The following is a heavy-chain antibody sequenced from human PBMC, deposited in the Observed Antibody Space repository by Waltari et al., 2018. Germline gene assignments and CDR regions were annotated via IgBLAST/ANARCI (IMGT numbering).Heavy chain of an antibody. V-gene: IGHV1-69-2*01. CDR2: VDPEDGET. CDR3: ATPLYSSGYYRYYYYGMDV. J-gene: IGHJ6*02. CDR1: GYTFTDYY. D-gene: IGHD3-22*01. Sequence: EVQLVQSGAEVKKPGATVKISCKASGYTFTDYYMHWVQQAPGKGLGWMGGVDPEDGETIYAQKFQGRVTMAEDTSTDTAYMELSSLRSEDTAVYYCATPLYSSGYYRYYYYGMDVWGQGTTVTVSS.